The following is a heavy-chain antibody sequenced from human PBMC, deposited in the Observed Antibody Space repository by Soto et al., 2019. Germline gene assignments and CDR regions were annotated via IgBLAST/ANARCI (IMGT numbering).Heavy chain of an antibody. CDR2: FDPEDGET. J-gene: IGHJ4*02. CDR1: GDTLTELS. CDR3: ARGYYGSGSYYTLPDY. V-gene: IGHV1-24*01. D-gene: IGHD3-10*01. Sequence: ASVKVSCKVSGDTLTELSMHWVRQAPGKGLEWMGGFDPEDGETTYAQKFPGWVTMTEDTSTSTAYMELGRLRSDDTAVYYCARGYYGSGSYYTLPDYWGQGTLVTVSS.